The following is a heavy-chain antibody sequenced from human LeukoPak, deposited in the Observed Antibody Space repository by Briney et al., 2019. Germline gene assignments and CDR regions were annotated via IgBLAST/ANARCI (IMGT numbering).Heavy chain of an antibody. D-gene: IGHD5-12*01. V-gene: IGHV4-61*02. CDR3: ARGTPTTPFKYYYYYMDV. CDR1: GGSISSGSYY. CDR2: IYTSGST. Sequence: SETLSLPCSVSGGSISSGSYYWSWIRQPAGKGLEWIGRIYTSGSTNYNPSLKSRVTISVDTSKNQFSLKLSSVTAADTAVYYCARGTPTTPFKYYYYYMDVWGKGTTVTVSS. J-gene: IGHJ6*03.